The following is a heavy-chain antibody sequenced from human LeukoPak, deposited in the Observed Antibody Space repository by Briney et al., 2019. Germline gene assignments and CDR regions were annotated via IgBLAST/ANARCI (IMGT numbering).Heavy chain of an antibody. CDR3: ASPDLYDSSGYYSY. CDR2: IIPIFGTA. D-gene: IGHD3-22*01. Sequence: AASVKVSCMASGGTFSSYAISWVRQAPGQGLEWMGGIIPIFGTANYAQKFQGRVTITTDESTSTAYMELSSLRSEDTAVYYCASPDLYDSSGYYSYWGQGTLVTVSS. V-gene: IGHV1-69*05. J-gene: IGHJ4*02. CDR1: GGTFSSYA.